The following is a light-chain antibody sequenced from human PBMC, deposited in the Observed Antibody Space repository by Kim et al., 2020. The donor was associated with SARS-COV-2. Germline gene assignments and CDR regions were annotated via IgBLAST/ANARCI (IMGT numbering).Light chain of an antibody. CDR2: EVS. CDR1: SSDVGGYNY. J-gene: IGLJ2*01. CDR3: MSYVQNNNVA. Sequence: GQSVTVSCTGTSSDVGGYNYVSWYQQHPGKAPKLMIYEVSKRPSGVPDRFSGSKSGNTASLTVSGLQAEDEAHYYCMSYVQNNNVAFGGGTKVTVL. V-gene: IGLV2-8*01.